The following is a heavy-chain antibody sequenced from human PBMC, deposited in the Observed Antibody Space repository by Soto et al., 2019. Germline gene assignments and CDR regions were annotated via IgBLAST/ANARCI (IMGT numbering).Heavy chain of an antibody. CDR2: IYYSGST. CDR1: GGSISSSSYY. V-gene: IGHV4-39*01. J-gene: IGHJ4*02. D-gene: IGHD1-26*01. CDR3: AHRPAQSGNYRLFDN. Sequence: SETLSLTCTVSGGSISSSSYYWGWIRQPPGKGLEWIGSIYYSGSTYYNPSLKSRVTISVDTSKNQFSLKLSSVTAADTATYYCAHRPAQSGNYRLFDNWGQGTLVTVSS.